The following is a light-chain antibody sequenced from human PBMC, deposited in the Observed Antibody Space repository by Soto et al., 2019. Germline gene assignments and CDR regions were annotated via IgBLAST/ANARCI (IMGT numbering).Light chain of an antibody. J-gene: IGKJ3*01. Sequence: DIQMTQSPSSLSASVGDRVTITCRASQDISNYLAWYQREPGKVPKLLIFAASTLQSGVPSRFSGSGSGTDFTLTISSLQPEDVATDFCQSYNSPPFTFGPGTKVDI. CDR2: AAS. V-gene: IGKV1-27*01. CDR1: QDISNY. CDR3: QSYNSPPFT.